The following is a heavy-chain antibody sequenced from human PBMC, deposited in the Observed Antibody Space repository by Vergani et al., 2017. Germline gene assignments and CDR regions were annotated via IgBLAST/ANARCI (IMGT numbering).Heavy chain of an antibody. CDR3: AKVEGGVRTGGAFDI. D-gene: IGHD3-16*01. J-gene: IGHJ3*02. V-gene: IGHV3-33*06. Sequence: QVQLVESGGGVVQPGRSLRLSCAASGFTFSSYGMHWVRQAPGKGLEWVAVIWYDGSNKYYADSVKGRFTISRDNSKNTLYLQMNSLRAEDTAVYYCAKVEGGVRTGGAFDIWGQGTMVTVSS. CDR1: GFTFSSYG. CDR2: IWYDGSNK.